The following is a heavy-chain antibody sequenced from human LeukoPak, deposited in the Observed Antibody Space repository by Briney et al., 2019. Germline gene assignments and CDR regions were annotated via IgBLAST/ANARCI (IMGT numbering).Heavy chain of an antibody. CDR3: ARLAYCSNDVCYSNYYYYMDV. Sequence: GESLKISCKGSGYTFSSYWIGWVRQMLGKGLEWMGIIYPDDSDTRYSPSFQGQVTISADKSISTAYLQWSSLKASDTAMYYCARLAYCSNDVCYSNYYYYMDVWGKGTTVTVSS. J-gene: IGHJ6*03. V-gene: IGHV5-51*01. CDR2: IYPDDSDT. D-gene: IGHD2-8*01. CDR1: GYTFSSYW.